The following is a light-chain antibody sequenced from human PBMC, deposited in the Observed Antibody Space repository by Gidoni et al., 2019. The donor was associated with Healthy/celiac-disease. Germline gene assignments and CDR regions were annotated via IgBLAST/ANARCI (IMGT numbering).Light chain of an antibody. J-gene: IGKJ4*01. CDR1: QSISSY. V-gene: IGKV1-39*01. CDR3: QQSYSTLLT. CDR2: AAS. Sequence: DIQMTQSPSSLSASVGDRVTITCRASQSISSYLNWYQQKPGKAPKLLIYAASSLQSGVTSRFSGSGSGTDFTLTISSRQPEDFATYYCQQSYSTLLTFGGGTKVEIK.